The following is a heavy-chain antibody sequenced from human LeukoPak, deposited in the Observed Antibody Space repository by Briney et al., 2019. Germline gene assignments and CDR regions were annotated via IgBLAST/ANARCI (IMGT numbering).Heavy chain of an antibody. V-gene: IGHV3-21*01. D-gene: IGHD2-2*03. CDR1: GFTFSRSA. Sequence: GGSLRLSCAASGFTFSRSAMTWVRQAPGKGLEWVSSISSSSSYIYYADSVKGRFTISRDNAKNSLYLQMNSLRAEDTAVYYCARLPAGYCSSTSCLYDYWGQGTLVTVSS. CDR3: ARLPAGYCSSTSCLYDY. J-gene: IGHJ4*02. CDR2: ISSSSSYI.